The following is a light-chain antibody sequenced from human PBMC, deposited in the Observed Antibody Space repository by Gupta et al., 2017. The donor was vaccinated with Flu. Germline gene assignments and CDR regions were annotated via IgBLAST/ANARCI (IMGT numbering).Light chain of an antibody. J-gene: IGKJ4*01. V-gene: IGKV3-20*01. Sequence: EIVLTQLPATLSLSPGDRATLSCRASQTVTDCYLACYQQTPGQAPRLLIFGVSNRSTGIPARFSGSGSGTDFTLTISIREPEDFAVYYCQQHGGSPAITFGGGTRVEFK. CDR3: QQHGGSPAIT. CDR2: GVS. CDR1: QTVTDCY.